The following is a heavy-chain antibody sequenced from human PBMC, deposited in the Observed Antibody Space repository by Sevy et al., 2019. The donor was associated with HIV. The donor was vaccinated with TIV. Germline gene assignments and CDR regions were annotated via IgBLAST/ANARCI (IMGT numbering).Heavy chain of an antibody. D-gene: IGHD2-2*02. CDR2: IIPILGIA. V-gene: IGHV1-69*10. CDR3: ARESVVPAAIVPYYMDV. CDR1: GGTFSSYS. J-gene: IGHJ6*03. Sequence: ASVKVSCKASGGTFSSYSISWVRQAPGQGLEWMGGIIPILGIANYAQKFQGRVTITADKSTSTAYMELSSLRSEDTAVYYCARESVVPAAIVPYYMDVWGKGTTVTVSS.